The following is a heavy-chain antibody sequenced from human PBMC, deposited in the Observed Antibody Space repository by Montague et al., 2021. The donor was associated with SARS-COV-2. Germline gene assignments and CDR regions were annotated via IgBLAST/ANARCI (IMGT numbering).Heavy chain of an antibody. CDR3: ATLPSSITIFGVVQGYYFDD. V-gene: IGHV4-59*08. J-gene: IGHJ4*02. Sequence: SETLSLTCSVSGGSISDYYRSWIRQPPGKGLEWIGHLYYSGSTTYKPSLKSRVTMSVDTSKNQFSLKLSSVTAADTAVYYCATLPSSITIFGVVQGYYFDDWGQGTLVTVSS. D-gene: IGHD3-3*01. CDR2: LYYSGST. CDR1: GGSISDYY.